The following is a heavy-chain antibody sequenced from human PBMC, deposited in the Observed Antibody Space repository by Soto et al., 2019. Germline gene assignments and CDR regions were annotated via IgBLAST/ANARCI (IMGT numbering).Heavy chain of an antibody. Sequence: QVQLVQSGAEVKKPGSSVKVSCKASGGTFSSYAISWVRQAPGQGLEWMGGIIPIFDTADYAQKFQDRVSINANESTSTAYMELSSLRSEDTAVYYCARAVLGNIDGTFDYWGQRTRVPVSS. CDR2: IIPIFDTA. J-gene: IGHJ4*02. CDR1: GGTFSSYA. CDR3: ARAVLGNIDGTFDY. V-gene: IGHV1-69*01. D-gene: IGHD1-1*01.